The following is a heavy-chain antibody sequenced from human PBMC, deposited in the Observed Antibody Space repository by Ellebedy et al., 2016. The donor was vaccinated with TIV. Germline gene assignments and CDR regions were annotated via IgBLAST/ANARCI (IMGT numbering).Heavy chain of an antibody. CDR3: AREGVVPAAMRYYYYGMDV. Sequence: SVKVSCXASGGTFSSYAISWVRQAPGQGLEWMGGIIPIFGTANYAQKFQGRVTITADESTSTAYMELSSLRSEDTAVYYCAREGVVPAAMRYYYYGMDVWGQGTTVTVSS. D-gene: IGHD2-2*01. V-gene: IGHV1-69*13. J-gene: IGHJ6*02. CDR1: GGTFSSYA. CDR2: IIPIFGTA.